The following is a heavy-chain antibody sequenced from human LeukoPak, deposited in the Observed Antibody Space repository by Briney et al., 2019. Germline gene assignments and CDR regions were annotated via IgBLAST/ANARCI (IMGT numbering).Heavy chain of an antibody. CDR2: IGTAGDT. Sequence: GESLKISCAASGFTSSSNDMPWVRRAQGKGLKWVSAIGTAGDTYYPGSVKGRFTISRENAKNSLYLQMNSLRAGDTAVYYCARASIFYGDLTYYYYGMDVWGQGTTVTVSS. CDR1: GFTSSSND. V-gene: IGHV3-13*01. J-gene: IGHJ6*02. CDR3: ARASIFYGDLTYYYYGMDV. D-gene: IGHD4-17*01.